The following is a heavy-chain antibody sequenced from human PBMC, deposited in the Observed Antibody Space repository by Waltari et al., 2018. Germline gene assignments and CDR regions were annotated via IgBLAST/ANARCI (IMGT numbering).Heavy chain of an antibody. Sequence: QVQLVQSGAEVKKPGSSVKVSCKASGGTFSSYAISWLRQAPGQGLEWMGGIIPIFGTANYAQKFQGRVTITADKSTSTAYMELSSLRSEDTAVYYCARDANYYYDSSGYYYAYWGQGTLVTVSS. V-gene: IGHV1-69*06. CDR2: IIPIFGTA. CDR3: ARDANYYYDSSGYYYAY. J-gene: IGHJ4*02. D-gene: IGHD3-22*01. CDR1: GGTFSSYA.